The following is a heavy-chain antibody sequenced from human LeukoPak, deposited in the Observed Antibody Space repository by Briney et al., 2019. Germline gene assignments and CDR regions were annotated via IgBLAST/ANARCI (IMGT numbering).Heavy chain of an antibody. J-gene: IGHJ4*02. CDR2: ISSSSSYI. D-gene: IGHD6-19*01. V-gene: IGHV3-21*01. CDR3: AGGDRNGWYFNY. CDR1: GFTFSSYS. Sequence: GGSLRLSCAASGFTFSSYSMNWVRQAPGKGLEWVSSISSSSSYIYYADSVKGRFTISRDNAKNSLYLQMNSLRAEDTAVYYCAGGDRNGWYFNYWGQGTLVTVSS.